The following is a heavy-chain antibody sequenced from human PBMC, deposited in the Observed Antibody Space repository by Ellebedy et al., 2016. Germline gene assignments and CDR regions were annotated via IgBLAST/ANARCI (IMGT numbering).Heavy chain of an antibody. V-gene: IGHV3-15*01. CDR2: IKSKTDGGTT. CDR3: TTPIEYYDFWSGYLSNYGMDV. J-gene: IGHJ6*02. Sequence: GESLKISCAASGFTFSDHYMDWVRQAPGKGLEWVGRIKSKTDGGTTDYAAPVKGRFTISRDDSKNTLYLQMNSLKTEDTAVYYCTTPIEYYDFWSGYLSNYGMDVWGQGTTVTVSS. CDR1: GFTFSDHY. D-gene: IGHD3-3*01.